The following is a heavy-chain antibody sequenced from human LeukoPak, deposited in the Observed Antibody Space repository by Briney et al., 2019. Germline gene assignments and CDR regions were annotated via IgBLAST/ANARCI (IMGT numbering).Heavy chain of an antibody. CDR3: ARDPGEWGLPYFDC. V-gene: IGHV3-48*01. J-gene: IGHJ4*02. CDR2: ISSSSTTV. Sequence: AGTLRLTCAASGFTFSRYTMNWVRRAPGKGLEWISDISSSSTTVHYADSVKGRFTIYRDNAKNSLYLQMNNLRAEDTAVYYCARDPGEWGLPYFDCWGLGTLVTVSS. D-gene: IGHD1-26*01. CDR1: GFTFSRYT.